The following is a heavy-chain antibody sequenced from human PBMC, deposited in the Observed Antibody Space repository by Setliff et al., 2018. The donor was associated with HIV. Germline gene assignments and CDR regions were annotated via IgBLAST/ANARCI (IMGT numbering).Heavy chain of an antibody. CDR2: IHTSGST. D-gene: IGHD3-22*01. Sequence: PSETLSLTCTVSGGSISSGGYYWSWIRQPAGKGLEWIGRIHTSGSTNYNPSLKSRVTISLDTSKNQFSLKLSSVTAADTAVYYCASDRYDSTSYYWYFDLWGRGTLVTVSS. CDR1: GGSISSGGYY. J-gene: IGHJ2*01. CDR3: ASDRYDSTSYYWYFDL. V-gene: IGHV4-61*02.